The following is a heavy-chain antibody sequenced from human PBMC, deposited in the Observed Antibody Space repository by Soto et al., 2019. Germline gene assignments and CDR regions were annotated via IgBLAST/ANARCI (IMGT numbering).Heavy chain of an antibody. CDR2: ISWNSGSI. CDR3: AKDIYHGSGSYTNWFDP. CDR1: GFTFDDYV. Sequence: EVQLVESGGGLVQPGRSLRLSCAASGFTFDDYVMHWVRQAPGKGLEWVSGISWNSGSIGYADSVKGRFTISRDNAKNSLYLQMNSLRAEDTALYYCAKDIYHGSGSYTNWFDPWGQGTLVTVSS. J-gene: IGHJ5*02. V-gene: IGHV3-9*01. D-gene: IGHD3-10*01.